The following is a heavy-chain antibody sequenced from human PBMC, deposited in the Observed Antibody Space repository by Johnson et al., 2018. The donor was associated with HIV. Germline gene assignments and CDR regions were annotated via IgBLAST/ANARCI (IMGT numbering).Heavy chain of an antibody. D-gene: IGHD2-15*01. CDR1: GFTFSNAW. CDR3: ANPPGSDAFDI. CDR2: IKSKTDGGTT. V-gene: IGHV3-15*01. J-gene: IGHJ3*02. Sequence: VQLVESGGGLVKPGGSLRLSCAASGFTFSNAWMTWVRQAPGKGLECVGRIKSKTDGGTTDYAAPVKGRFSISRDDSKNTLYLQMNRLKDEDTAVYYCANPPGSDAFDIWGQGTMVTVSS.